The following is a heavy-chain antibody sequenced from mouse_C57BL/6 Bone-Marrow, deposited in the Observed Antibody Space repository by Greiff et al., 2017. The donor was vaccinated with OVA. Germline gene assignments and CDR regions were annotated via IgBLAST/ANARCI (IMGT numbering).Heavy chain of an antibody. CDR3: ARVDDGYLYAMDY. Sequence: EVQVVESGGGLVKPGGSLKLSCAASGFTFSSYAMSWVRQTPEKRLEWVATISDGGSYTYYPDNVKGRFTISRDNAKNNLYLQMSHLKSEDTAMYYCARVDDGYLYAMDYWGQGTSVTVSS. CDR2: ISDGGSYT. D-gene: IGHD2-3*01. CDR1: GFTFSSYA. V-gene: IGHV5-4*01. J-gene: IGHJ4*01.